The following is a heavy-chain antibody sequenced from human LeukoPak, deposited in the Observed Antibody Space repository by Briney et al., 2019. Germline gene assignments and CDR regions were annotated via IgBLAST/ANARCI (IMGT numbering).Heavy chain of an antibody. J-gene: IGHJ4*02. CDR1: GFTFSSYW. D-gene: IGHD3-10*01. CDR3: ARRVEYYYGSEEVGYFDY. CDR2: INSDGSST. V-gene: IGHV3-74*01. Sequence: PGGSLRLSCAASGFTFSSYWMHWVRHAPGKGLVWVSRINSDGSSTSYADSVKGRFTISRDNAKNTLYLQMNRLRAEDTAVYYCARRVEYYYGSEEVGYFDYWGQGTLVTVSS.